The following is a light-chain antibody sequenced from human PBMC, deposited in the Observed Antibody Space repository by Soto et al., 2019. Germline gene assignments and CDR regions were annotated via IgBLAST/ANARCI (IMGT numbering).Light chain of an antibody. CDR3: SSYTTSRAYV. CDR2: EVS. CDR1: SSDVGAYNY. V-gene: IGLV2-14*01. Sequence: QSVLTQPASVSGSPGQSITISCTGTSSDVGAYNYVSWYQQQSGKAPKLIIHEVSNRPSGVSNRFSGSKSGNTASLTISGLQAEDEADYYCSSYTTSRAYVFGIGTKLTVL. J-gene: IGLJ1*01.